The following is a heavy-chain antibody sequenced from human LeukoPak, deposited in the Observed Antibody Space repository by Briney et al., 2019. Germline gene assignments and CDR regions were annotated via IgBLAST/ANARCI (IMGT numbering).Heavy chain of an antibody. CDR1: GFTFSAYS. J-gene: IGHJ5*02. D-gene: IGHD2-15*01. CDR3: AKCSGGTCYHSDDH. V-gene: IGHV3-21*01. Sequence: GGSLRLSCAASGFTFSAYSMNWVRQAPGKGLEWVSSISSGSRYIYYADSVKGRFTISRDNAKDSLYLQMNSLRAEDTAVYYCAKCSGGTCYHSDDHWGQGTLVTVSP. CDR2: ISSGSRYI.